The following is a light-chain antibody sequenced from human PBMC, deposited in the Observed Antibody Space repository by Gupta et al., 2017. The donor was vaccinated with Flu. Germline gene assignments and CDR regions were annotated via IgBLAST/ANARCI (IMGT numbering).Light chain of an antibody. CDR1: QSLLLSSNNKSY. Sequence: KSSQSLLLSSNNKSYLACYQQKPGQHPKLLISWASTRVSSGPDRFGGSWSGTDCTLTIFNLLAQDVAVYFCQQYYGSPPITFGPGTRLEIK. V-gene: IGKV4-1*01. CDR3: QQYYGSPPIT. J-gene: IGKJ5*01. CDR2: WAS.